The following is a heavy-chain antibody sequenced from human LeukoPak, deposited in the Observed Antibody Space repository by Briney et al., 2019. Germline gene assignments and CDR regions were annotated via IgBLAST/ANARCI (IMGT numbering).Heavy chain of an antibody. CDR3: ARDRGSSSWWADYYYYGMDV. CDR1: GGSISNSYY. CDR2: IYYSGST. J-gene: IGHJ6*02. D-gene: IGHD6-13*01. V-gene: IGHV4-59*01. Sequence: SETLSLTCAVSGGSISNSYYWSWIRQPPGQGLEWIGYIYYSGSTNYNPSLKSRVTISVDTSKNQFSLKLSSVTAADTAVYYCARDRGSSSWWADYYYYGMDVWGQGTTVTVSS.